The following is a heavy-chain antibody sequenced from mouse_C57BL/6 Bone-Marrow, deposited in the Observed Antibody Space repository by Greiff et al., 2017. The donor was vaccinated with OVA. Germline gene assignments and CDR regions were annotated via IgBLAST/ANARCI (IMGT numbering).Heavy chain of an antibody. Sequence: QVQLKQSGTELVKPGASVKLSCKASGYTFTSYWMHWVKQRPGQGLEWIGNINPSNGGTNYNEKFKSKATLTVDKSSSTAYMQLSSLTSEDSAVYYWARRKGGGYFDVWGTGTTVTVSS. CDR2: INPSNGGT. V-gene: IGHV1-53*01. J-gene: IGHJ1*03. CDR3: ARRKGGGYFDV. CDR1: GYTFTSYW.